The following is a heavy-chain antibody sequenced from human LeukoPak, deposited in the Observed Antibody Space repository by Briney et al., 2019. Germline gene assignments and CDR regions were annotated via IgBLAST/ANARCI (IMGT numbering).Heavy chain of an antibody. CDR2: IWYDGSNR. CDR3: AKDISGSYYKGYDAFDI. V-gene: IGHV3-33*06. J-gene: IGHJ3*02. D-gene: IGHD1-26*01. Sequence: PGGSLRLSCAASGFTFSTYGMHWVRQAPGKGLEWVALIWYDGSNRYYTNSVNGRFIISRDNSKNTLYLQMNSLRAEDTAVYYCAKDISGSYYKGYDAFDIWGQGTMVTVSS. CDR1: GFTFSTYG.